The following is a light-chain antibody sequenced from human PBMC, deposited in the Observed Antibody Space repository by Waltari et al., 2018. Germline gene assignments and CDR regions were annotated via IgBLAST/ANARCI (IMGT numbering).Light chain of an antibody. Sequence: QSALTPPAYLSGSPGQSITISCPGPTSDLGAYNFVSWYQNNPGKAPKVMIYDDNHRPSGVSSRFSGSKSGNTASLTISGLQAEDEADYYCSSYTTGSTRYVFGSGTKVTVL. J-gene: IGLJ1*01. CDR1: TSDLGAYNF. CDR3: SSYTTGSTRYV. CDR2: DDN. V-gene: IGLV2-14*01.